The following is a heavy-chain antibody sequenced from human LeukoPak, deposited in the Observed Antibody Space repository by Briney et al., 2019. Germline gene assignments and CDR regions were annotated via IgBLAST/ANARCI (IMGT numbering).Heavy chain of an antibody. CDR2: ISDSGNT. J-gene: IGHJ4*02. CDR3: AKAPVTTCRGAYCYPFDY. CDR1: GFTLSSYA. D-gene: IGHD2-21*01. Sequence: GGSLRLSCAASGFTLSSYAMSWVRRAPGKGLEWVSAISDSGNTYHADSVKGRFTISRDSSKNTLFLQMNRLRPEDAAVYYCAKAPVTTCRGAYCYPFDYWGQGTPVTVSS. V-gene: IGHV3-23*01.